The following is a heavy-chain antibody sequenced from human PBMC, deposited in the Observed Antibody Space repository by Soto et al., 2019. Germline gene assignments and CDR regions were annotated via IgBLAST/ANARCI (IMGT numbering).Heavy chain of an antibody. V-gene: IGHV4-30-2*01. J-gene: IGHJ5*02. CDR3: ARVPGP. CDR2: IYHSGST. CDR1: GGSISSGGYS. Sequence: QLQLQESGSGLVKPSQTLSLTCAVSGGSISSGGYSWSWIRQPPGKGLEWIGYIYHSGSTYYNPALKSPVTTAVDRSQNQFSLKLSSVTAADPAVYSCARVPGPWGPGTLVTVSS.